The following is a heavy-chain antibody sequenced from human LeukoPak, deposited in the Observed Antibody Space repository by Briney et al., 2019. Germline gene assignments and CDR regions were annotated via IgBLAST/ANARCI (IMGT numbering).Heavy chain of an antibody. CDR1: GFTFDDYA. Sequence: GGSLRLSCAASGFTFDDYAMHWVRQAPGKGLEWVSLISGDGGSTYYADSVKGRFTISRDNSKNSLYLQMNSLRTEDTALYYCAKDIGSGSYAEYFQHWGQGTLVTVSS. CDR3: AKDIGSGSYAEYFQH. V-gene: IGHV3-43*02. CDR2: ISGDGGST. J-gene: IGHJ1*01. D-gene: IGHD1-26*01.